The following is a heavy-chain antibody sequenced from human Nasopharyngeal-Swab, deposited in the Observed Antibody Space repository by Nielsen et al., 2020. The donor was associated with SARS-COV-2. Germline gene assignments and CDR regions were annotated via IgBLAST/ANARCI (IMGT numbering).Heavy chain of an antibody. CDR2: INHSGNT. J-gene: IGHJ4*02. CDR3: ARGWTGQYFLDY. Sequence: RQAPGKGLEWIGEINHSGNTNYNPSLKSRVTISVDTSKNQFSLRLSSATAADTAVYFCARGWTGQYFLDYWGQGTLVTVSS. V-gene: IGHV4-34*01. D-gene: IGHD3/OR15-3a*01.